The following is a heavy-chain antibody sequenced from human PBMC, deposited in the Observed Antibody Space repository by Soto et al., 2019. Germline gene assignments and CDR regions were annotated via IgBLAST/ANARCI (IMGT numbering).Heavy chain of an antibody. CDR3: AKDLRGPAAGTWYFDY. J-gene: IGHJ4*02. Sequence: EVQLLESGGGLVQPGGSLRLSCAASGFAFSNSAMGWVRQAPGKGLEWVSAIIAGASTTYYADPVKGRFIISRDNSKNTLYLQMHSLGADDTAVYYCAKDLRGPAAGTWYFDYWGQGTLVTVSS. CDR1: GFAFSNSA. CDR2: IIAGASTT. D-gene: IGHD6-13*01. V-gene: IGHV3-23*01.